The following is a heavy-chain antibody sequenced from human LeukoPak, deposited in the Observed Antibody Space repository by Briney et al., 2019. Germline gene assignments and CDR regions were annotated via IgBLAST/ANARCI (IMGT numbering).Heavy chain of an antibody. D-gene: IGHD1-1*01. CDR3: ARAAYNWN. Sequence: GGSLRLSCAASGFPLRDYYMSWIRQAPGKGLEWASYISTSGSSRYYADSVRGRFTISRDNTKNPIYLQMNNLRAEDSALYYCARAAYNWNWGQGTLVTVS. V-gene: IGHV3-11*01. J-gene: IGHJ4*02. CDR2: ISTSGSSR. CDR1: GFPLRDYY.